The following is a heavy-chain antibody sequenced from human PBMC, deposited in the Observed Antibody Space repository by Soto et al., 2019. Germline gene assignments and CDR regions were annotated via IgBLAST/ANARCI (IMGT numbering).Heavy chain of an antibody. CDR1: GGSISSGGYY. V-gene: IGHV4-31*03. CDR2: IYYSGST. J-gene: IGHJ4*02. CDR3: ARGRDVNEAIFDY. Sequence: QVELQEAGPGLVKPSQTLSLTCTVSGGSISSGGYYWSWIRQHPGKGLEWIGYIYYSGSTYHNPSLKSRVTISVDTSKNQFSLKLSSVTAADTAVYYCARGRDVNEAIFDYWGQGTLVTVSS. D-gene: IGHD1-1*01.